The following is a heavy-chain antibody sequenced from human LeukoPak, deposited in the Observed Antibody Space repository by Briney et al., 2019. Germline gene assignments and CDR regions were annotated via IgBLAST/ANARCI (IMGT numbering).Heavy chain of an antibody. CDR2: INPNSGVT. V-gene: IGHV1-2*02. CDR3: ASGYRFGN. J-gene: IGHJ4*02. Sequence: ASVKVSCKASEYTFTGYYMHWVRQAPGQGLEWMGWINPNSGVTDYAQNFQGRVTLTRDTSISTAYMELSRLRSDDTAVYYCASGYRFGNWGQGTLVTVSS. CDR1: EYTFTGYY. D-gene: IGHD5-18*01.